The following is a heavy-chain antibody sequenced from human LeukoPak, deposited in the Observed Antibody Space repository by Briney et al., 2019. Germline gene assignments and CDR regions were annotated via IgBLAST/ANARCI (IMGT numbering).Heavy chain of an antibody. V-gene: IGHV5-51*01. J-gene: IGHJ4*02. CDR2: VYPGDSDT. Sequence: GESLKISCKGSGYSITSYWIGWVRQMPGKGLEWMGIVYPGDSDTTYSPAFQGQGTISADKSFSTAYLQWSSLKASDTAVYYCARQNVGSGWLLFAYWGQGTLVTVSS. CDR3: ARQNVGSGWLLFAY. D-gene: IGHD6-19*01. CDR1: GYSITSYW.